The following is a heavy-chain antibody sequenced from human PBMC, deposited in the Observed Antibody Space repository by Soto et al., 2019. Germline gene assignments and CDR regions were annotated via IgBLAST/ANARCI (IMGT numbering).Heavy chain of an antibody. CDR1: GFTFSSYS. J-gene: IGHJ1*01. CDR2: ISRSSSYI. V-gene: IGHV3-21*01. CDR3: ATSTVAAEYFQH. Sequence: EVQLVESGGGLVKPGGSLRLSCAASGFTFSSYSMNWVRQAPGKGLEWVSSISRSSSYIYCADSVKGRFTISRDNAKNSLYLQMNSLRAEDTAVYYCATSTVAAEYFQHWGQGTLVTVSS. D-gene: IGHD2-15*01.